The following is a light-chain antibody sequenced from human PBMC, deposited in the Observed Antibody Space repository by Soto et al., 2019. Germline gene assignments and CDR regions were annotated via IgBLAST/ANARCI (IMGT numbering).Light chain of an antibody. CDR2: DAS. J-gene: IGKJ4*01. V-gene: IGKV3-11*02. CDR1: QSVGSY. CDR3: QQRSPWPPLS. Sequence: EIVVTQSPATLSLSPGERATLSCRTSQSVGSYLAWYQKKPGKAPRLLIYDASNRATGIPARFSGSGSGRVFPLQIRGLGPKDFAVYYCQQRSPWPPLSFGGGTQVEIK.